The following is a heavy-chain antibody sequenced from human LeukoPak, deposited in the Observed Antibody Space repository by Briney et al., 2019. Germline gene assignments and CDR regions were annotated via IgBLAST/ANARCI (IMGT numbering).Heavy chain of an antibody. V-gene: IGHV3-7*01. CDR2: INQDESKK. CDR1: GFAFSDLW. D-gene: IGHD6-6*01. Sequence: GGSLRLPCAASGFAFSDLWMIWVREAPGKGLEWVAIINQDESKKYYVDSVEGRFTISRDNAKNSVYLQMNSLRAEDTALYYCALSTYSSSPSWGQGTLVSVSS. CDR3: ALSTYSSSPS. J-gene: IGHJ5*02.